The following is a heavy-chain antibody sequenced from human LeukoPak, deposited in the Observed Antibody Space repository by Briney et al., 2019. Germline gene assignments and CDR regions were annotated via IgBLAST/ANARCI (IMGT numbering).Heavy chain of an antibody. J-gene: IGHJ3*02. CDR2: ISGGGGST. CDR1: GFTFSLYA. D-gene: IGHD3-22*01. V-gene: IGHV3-23*01. Sequence: PGGSLRLSCAASGFTFSLYAMDWVRQAPGKGLEWVSEISGGGGSTDYADSVKGRFTISRDNSKNTVYLQMNSLRAEDTAVYYCAKDQTGDNSGYYGDKAFDIWGQGTMVTVSS. CDR3: AKDQTGDNSGYYGDKAFDI.